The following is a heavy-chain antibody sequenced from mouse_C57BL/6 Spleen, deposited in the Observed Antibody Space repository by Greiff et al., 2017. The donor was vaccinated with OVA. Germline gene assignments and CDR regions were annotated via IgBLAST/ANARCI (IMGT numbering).Heavy chain of an antibody. D-gene: IGHD2-5*01. CDR3: TTGSNYDYAMDY. CDR2: IDPEDGDP. CDR1: GFNIKDYY. Sequence: VQLKQSGAELVRPGASVKLSCTASGFNIKDYYMHWVKQRPEQGLEWIGRIDPEDGDPEYAPKFQGKATMTADTSSNTAYLQLSSLTSEDTAVYYCTTGSNYDYAMDYWGQGTSVTVSS. V-gene: IGHV14-1*01. J-gene: IGHJ4*01.